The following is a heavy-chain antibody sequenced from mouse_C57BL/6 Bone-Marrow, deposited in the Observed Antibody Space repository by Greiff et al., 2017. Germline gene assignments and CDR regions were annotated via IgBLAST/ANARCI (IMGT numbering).Heavy chain of an antibody. V-gene: IGHV10-1*01. CDR1: GFSFNTYA. J-gene: IGHJ1*03. CDR2: IRSKSNNYAT. Sequence: EVKLVESGGGLVQPKGSLKLSCAASGFSFNTYAMNWVRQAPGKGLEWVARIRSKSNNYATYYADSVKDRFTISRDDSESMLYLQMNNLKTEDTDMYYCVREGRNWYFDVWGTGTPVTVSS. CDR3: VREGRNWYFDV. D-gene: IGHD1-1*01.